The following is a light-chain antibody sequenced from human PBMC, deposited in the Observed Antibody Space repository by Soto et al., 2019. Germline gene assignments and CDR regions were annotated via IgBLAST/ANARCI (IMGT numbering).Light chain of an antibody. CDR3: QSFDSNLSGWV. J-gene: IGLJ3*02. V-gene: IGLV1-40*01. CDR1: SSNIGAGHD. Sequence: QSVLTQPPSVSGAPGQRVTISCTGNSSNIGAGHDVHWYQQPPGTAPKLLIFRNNNRASGVPGRFSGARSGTSASLAITGLQTGDEADYSCQSFDSNLSGWVFGGGTKLTVL. CDR2: RNN.